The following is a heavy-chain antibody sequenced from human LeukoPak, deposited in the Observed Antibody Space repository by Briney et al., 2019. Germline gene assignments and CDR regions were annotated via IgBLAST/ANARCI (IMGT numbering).Heavy chain of an antibody. V-gene: IGHV3-74*01. CDR1: GFSFSSYW. Sequence: GGSLRLSCAASGFSFSSYWMHWVRHDPGKGLVWVSRINTDGSSTIYADSVKGRFSISRDNARNTLYLQMNSLRAEDTAVYYCATFSINWGFFYFDYWGQGTLSPSPQ. J-gene: IGHJ4*02. D-gene: IGHD7-27*01. CDR2: INTDGSST. CDR3: ATFSINWGFFYFDY.